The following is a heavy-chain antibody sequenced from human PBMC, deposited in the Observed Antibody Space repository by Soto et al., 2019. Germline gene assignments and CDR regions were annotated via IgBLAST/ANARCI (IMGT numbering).Heavy chain of an antibody. CDR1: GGSFSGYY. CDR2: INHSGST. D-gene: IGHD3-22*01. J-gene: IGHJ4*02. CDR3: ARGPAVITMIVVVITQYFDY. Sequence: SETLSLTCAVYGGSFSGYYWSWIRQPPGKGLEWIGEINHSGSTNYNPSLKSRVTISVDTSKNQFSLKLSSVTDADTAVYYCARGPAVITMIVVVITQYFDYWGQGTLVTVSS. V-gene: IGHV4-34*01.